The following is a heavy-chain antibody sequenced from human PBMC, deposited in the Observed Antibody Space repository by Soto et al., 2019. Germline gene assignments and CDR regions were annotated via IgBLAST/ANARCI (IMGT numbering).Heavy chain of an antibody. CDR1: GGSISSGGYS. J-gene: IGHJ4*02. CDR2: MYHSGST. CDR3: ARVTDY. V-gene: IGHV4-30-2*01. Sequence: PSETLSLTCAVSGGSISSGGYSWSWIRQPPGKGLEWIGYMYHSGSTYYNPSLKSRVTISIDRSKNQFSLKLSSVTAAYTAVYYRARVTDYWGPGILVTGSS.